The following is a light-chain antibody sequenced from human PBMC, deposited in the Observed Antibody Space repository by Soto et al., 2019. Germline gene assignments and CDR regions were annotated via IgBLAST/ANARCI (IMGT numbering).Light chain of an antibody. J-gene: IGKJ2*01. CDR2: GAS. V-gene: IGKV3-20*01. Sequence: EIVLTQSPGTLSLSPGERATLSCRASQSVSSSYLAWYQQKPGQAPRLLIYGASSRATGIPDRFSGSGSGTDFTLTISRLEPEDFAVDYCQQYGSSPQTFGQGTKLETK. CDR3: QQYGSSPQT. CDR1: QSVSSSY.